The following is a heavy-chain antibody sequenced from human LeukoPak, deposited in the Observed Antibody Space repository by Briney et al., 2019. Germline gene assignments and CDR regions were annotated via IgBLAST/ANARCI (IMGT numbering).Heavy chain of an antibody. CDR1: GGSFSGYY. J-gene: IGHJ3*02. V-gene: IGHV4-34*01. CDR2: INHSGST. Sequence: KSSETLSLTCAVYGGSFSGYYWSWIRQPPGKGLEWIGEINHSGSTNYNPSLKSRFTISVDTSKNQFSLKLSSVTAADTAVYYCARKYYDYVWGSYRPNAFDIWGQGTMVTVSS. D-gene: IGHD3-16*02. CDR3: ARKYYDYVWGSYRPNAFDI.